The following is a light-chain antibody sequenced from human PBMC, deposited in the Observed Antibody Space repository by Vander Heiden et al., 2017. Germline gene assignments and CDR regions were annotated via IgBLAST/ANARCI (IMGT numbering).Light chain of an antibody. J-gene: IGLJ1*01. Sequence: SYELTQPPSVSVSPGPTARITCSAGAWPKQYSYWYRQKPGQAPVLLIYKDSERPSGVPERFSGSSSGTTVTLTISGVQAEDEADYYCQSADSSGTYYVFGTGTKVTVL. CDR2: KDS. CDR3: QSADSSGTYYV. CDR1: AWPKQY. V-gene: IGLV3-25*03.